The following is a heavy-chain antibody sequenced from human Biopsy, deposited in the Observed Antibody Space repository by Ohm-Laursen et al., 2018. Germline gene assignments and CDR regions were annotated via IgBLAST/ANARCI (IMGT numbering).Heavy chain of an antibody. CDR3: ARWETTLGRSLDS. CDR1: GYTFTSHD. V-gene: IGHV1-8*01. J-gene: IGHJ4*02. Sequence: ASVKVSCKASGYTFTSHDINWVRQATGQGLEWMGWMSPNTGNTVYAQRFQDRVTMTSDTSTGTAYMELTSLTSADTAVYFCARWETTLGRSLDSWGQGTLVAVSS. D-gene: IGHD1-26*01. CDR2: MSPNTGNT.